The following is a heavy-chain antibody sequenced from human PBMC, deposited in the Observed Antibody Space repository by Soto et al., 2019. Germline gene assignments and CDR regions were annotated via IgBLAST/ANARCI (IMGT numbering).Heavy chain of an antibody. D-gene: IGHD6-19*01. Sequence: ASVKVSCKASGYTFTGYYMHWVRQAPGQGLEWMGWINPNSGGTNYAQKFQGRVTMTRDTSISTAYMELSRLRSDDTAVYYCARDSSGWYWLDPWGQGTLVTVSS. CDR2: INPNSGGT. V-gene: IGHV1-2*02. CDR3: ARDSSGWYWLDP. CDR1: GYTFTGYY. J-gene: IGHJ5*02.